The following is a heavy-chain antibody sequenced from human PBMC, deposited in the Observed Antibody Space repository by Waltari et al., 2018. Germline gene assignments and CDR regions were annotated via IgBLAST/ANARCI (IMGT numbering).Heavy chain of an antibody. V-gene: IGHV4-59*01. CDR3: ARGGHYGSGPFDY. Sequence: QVQLQESGPGLVKPSETLSLTCTVSGGSISSYYWSWIRQPPGKGLEWIGYIYYSGSTHYNPSLKSRVTISVDTSKNQFSLKLSSVTAADTAVYYCARGGHYGSGPFDYWGQGTLVTVSS. D-gene: IGHD3-10*01. CDR1: GGSISSYY. CDR2: IYYSGST. J-gene: IGHJ4*02.